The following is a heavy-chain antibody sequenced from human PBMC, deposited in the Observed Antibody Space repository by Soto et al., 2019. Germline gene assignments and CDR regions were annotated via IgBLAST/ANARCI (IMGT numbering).Heavy chain of an antibody. CDR3: ARGVSAGVDY. D-gene: IGHD1-26*01. V-gene: IGHV1-8*01. CDR2: MQPTTART. CDR1: GYSFTSLD. Sequence: QVQLVQSGAEVREPGASVKVSCTASGYSFTSLDINWVRQTAGQGLEWTGRMQPTTARTAYAQKFQGRVTMTRDTSINTAYMELTTLTSDDTALYYCARGVSAGVDYWGQGTLVTVSS. J-gene: IGHJ4*02.